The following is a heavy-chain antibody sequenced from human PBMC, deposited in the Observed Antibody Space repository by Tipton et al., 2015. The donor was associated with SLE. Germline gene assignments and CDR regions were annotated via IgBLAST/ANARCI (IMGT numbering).Heavy chain of an antibody. D-gene: IGHD4/OR15-4a*01. CDR1: GYTFTSHG. CDR3: ARGDDYGDY. V-gene: IGHV1-46*01. J-gene: IGHJ4*02. Sequence: QLVQSGAEVKKPGASVKVSCRASGYTFTSHGISWVRQAPGQGLEWMGLINPSGGGTSYTQRFQGRVVMSRDTSTSIVYMELSSLRSDDTAVYYCARGDDYGDYWGQGTRVTVSS. CDR2: INPSGGGT.